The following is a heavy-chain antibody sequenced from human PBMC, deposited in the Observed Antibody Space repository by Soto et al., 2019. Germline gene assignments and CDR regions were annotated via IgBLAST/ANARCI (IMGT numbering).Heavy chain of an antibody. CDR2: TYYRSKWHS. CDR3: ARSGPGGYIDH. D-gene: IGHD2-15*01. Sequence: SQTLSLTGDISGDSVSSTNAAWHWIRKSPSRGLEWLGRTYYRSKWHSGYAVSVRSRVSISPDTSKNRLSLQLNSVTPDDTAVYYCARSGPGGYIDHWGRGTLVTVSS. V-gene: IGHV6-1*01. CDR1: GDSVSSTNAA. J-gene: IGHJ4*02.